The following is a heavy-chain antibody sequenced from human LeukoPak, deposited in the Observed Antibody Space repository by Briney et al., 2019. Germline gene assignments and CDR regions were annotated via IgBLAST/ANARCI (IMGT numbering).Heavy chain of an antibody. Sequence: GGSLRLSCAASGFTVSSNYMSWVRQAPGKGLEWVSGIHNSDGTTYYTDSVKGRFTISRDNSKNMLYLQMNSLRAEDTAVYYCAKDRTTAARIFDYWGQGTLVTVSS. J-gene: IGHJ4*02. D-gene: IGHD6-6*01. CDR3: AKDRTTAARIFDY. V-gene: IGHV3-53*01. CDR1: GFTVSSNY. CDR2: IHNSDGTT.